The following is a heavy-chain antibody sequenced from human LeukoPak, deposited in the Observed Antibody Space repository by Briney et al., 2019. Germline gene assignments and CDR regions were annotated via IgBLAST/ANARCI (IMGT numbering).Heavy chain of an antibody. V-gene: IGHV3-9*01. D-gene: IGHD3-22*01. CDR2: ISWNSGSI. Sequence: GGSLRLSCAASGFTFDDYAMHWVRQAPGKGLEWVSGISWNSGSIGYADSVKGRFTISRDNAKNSLYLQMNSLRAEDTAVYYCARGLKYYYDSSGPGGGQGTLVTVSS. J-gene: IGHJ4*02. CDR3: ARGLKYYYDSSGPG. CDR1: GFTFDDYA.